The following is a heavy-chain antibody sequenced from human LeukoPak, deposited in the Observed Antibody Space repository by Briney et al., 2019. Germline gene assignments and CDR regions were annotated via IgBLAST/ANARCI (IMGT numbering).Heavy chain of an antibody. J-gene: IGHJ4*02. Sequence: SETLSLTCAVYGGSFSGYYWSWIRQPPGKGLEWIGYIYYSGSTNYNPSLKSRVTISVDTSKNQFSLKLSSVTAADTAVYYCAHSGPTAYFDYWGQGTLVTVSS. CDR3: AHSGPTAYFDY. D-gene: IGHD2-15*01. CDR1: GGSFSGYY. CDR2: IYYSGST. V-gene: IGHV4-59*01.